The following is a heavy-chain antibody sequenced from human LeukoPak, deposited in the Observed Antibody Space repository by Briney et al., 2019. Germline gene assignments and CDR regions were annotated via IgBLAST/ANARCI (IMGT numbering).Heavy chain of an antibody. Sequence: SETLSLTCTVSGGSISNYYWSWIRQPAGKGLEWIGRKYARGNSNYNPPVQSRVTMSVDTSKNQFSLKLRSVTAADTAVYYCARGRYYSADICTGGDSFDIWGQGTMVSVSS. CDR3: ARGRYYSADICTGGDSFDI. V-gene: IGHV4-4*07. CDR2: KYARGNS. J-gene: IGHJ3*02. D-gene: IGHD4/OR15-4a*01. CDR1: GGSISNYY.